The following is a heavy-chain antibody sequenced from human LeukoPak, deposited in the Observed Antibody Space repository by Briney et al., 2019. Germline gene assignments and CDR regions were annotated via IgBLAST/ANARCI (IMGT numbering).Heavy chain of an antibody. CDR3: ARVYSSSSAYNWFDP. CDR1: GGSISSGDYH. V-gene: IGHV4-30-4*08. J-gene: IGHJ5*02. CDR2: IYYSGST. D-gene: IGHD6-6*01. Sequence: SETLSLTCTVSGGSISSGDYHWSWIRQPPGKGLEWIGYIYYSGSTYYNPSLKSRVTISVDTSKNQFSLKLSSVTAADTAVYYCARVYSSSSAYNWFDPWGQGTLVTVSS.